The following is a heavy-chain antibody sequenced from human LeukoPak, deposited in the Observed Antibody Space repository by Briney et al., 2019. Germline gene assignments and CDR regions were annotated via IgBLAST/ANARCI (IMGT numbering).Heavy chain of an antibody. CDR3: ARDPSGAYFDY. V-gene: IGHV4-61*05. D-gene: IGHD4-17*01. CDR2: IYYTGST. CDR1: GGSISTSNYY. Sequence: SETLSLTCTVSGGSISTSNYYWGWIRQPPGKGLEWIGYIYYTGSTNYNPSLKSRVTISVDTSRNQFSLNLSSVSAADTAVYYCARDPSGAYFDYWGQGTLVTVSS. J-gene: IGHJ4*02.